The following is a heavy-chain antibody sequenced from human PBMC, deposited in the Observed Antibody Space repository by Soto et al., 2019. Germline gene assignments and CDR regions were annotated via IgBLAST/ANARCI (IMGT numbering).Heavy chain of an antibody. D-gene: IGHD6-13*01. Sequence: GGSLRLSCAASGFTFSSYGMHWVRQAPGKGLEWVAVIWYDGSNKYYADSVKGRFTISRDNSKNTLYLQTNSLRAEDTAVYYCARDGPSSSPDYWGQGTLVTVSS. CDR2: IWYDGSNK. V-gene: IGHV3-33*01. J-gene: IGHJ4*02. CDR3: ARDGPSSSPDY. CDR1: GFTFSSYG.